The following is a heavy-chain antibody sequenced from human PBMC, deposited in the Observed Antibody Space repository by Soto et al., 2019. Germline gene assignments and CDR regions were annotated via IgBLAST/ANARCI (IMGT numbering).Heavy chain of an antibody. CDR1: GYTFTEYD. CDR2: VSPENRNA. J-gene: IGHJ4*02. D-gene: IGHD1-1*01. V-gene: IGHV1-8*01. Sequence: ASLKVSCKTSGYTFTEYDLNWVRQAPGQGLEYMGWVSPENRNAGYAPQFRGRVSMTTDTSISTAYLELTNLTYEDTAVYYCEVTTGFWGQGTMVTVSS. CDR3: EVTTGF.